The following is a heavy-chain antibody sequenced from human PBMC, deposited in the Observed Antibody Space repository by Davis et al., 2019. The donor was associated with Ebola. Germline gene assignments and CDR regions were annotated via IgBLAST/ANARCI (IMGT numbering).Heavy chain of an antibody. CDR1: GGSISSYY. V-gene: IGHV4-59*12. J-gene: IGHJ4*02. Sequence: PSETLSLTCTVSGGSISSYYWSWIRQPPGKGLEWIGYIYYSGSTYYNPSLKSRVTISVDTSKNQFSLKLSSVTAADTAVYYCARSGSYRFDYWGQGTLVTVSS. CDR2: IYYSGST. D-gene: IGHD3-16*02. CDR3: ARSGSYRFDY.